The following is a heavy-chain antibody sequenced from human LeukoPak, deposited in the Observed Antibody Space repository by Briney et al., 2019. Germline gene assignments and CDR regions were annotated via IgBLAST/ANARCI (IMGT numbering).Heavy chain of an antibody. Sequence: SETLSLTCTVSGGSISSSSYYWGWIRQPPGKGLEWIGSIYYSGSTYYNPSLKSRVTISVDTSKNQFSLKLSSVTAADTAVYYCARDLYDYVWGSYRYTFDYWGQGTLVTVSS. CDR1: GGSISSSSYY. V-gene: IGHV4-39*02. CDR3: ARDLYDYVWGSYRYTFDY. CDR2: IYYSGST. D-gene: IGHD3-16*02. J-gene: IGHJ4*02.